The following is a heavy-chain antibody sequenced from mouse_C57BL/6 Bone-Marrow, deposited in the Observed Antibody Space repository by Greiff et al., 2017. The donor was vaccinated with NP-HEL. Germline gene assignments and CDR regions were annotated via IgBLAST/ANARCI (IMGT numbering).Heavy chain of an antibody. CDR3: AREGKLTGTSFDY. CDR2: IDPEDGET. V-gene: IGHV14-2*01. Sequence: QRTEQGLERIGRIDPEDGETKYAPKFQGKATITADTSSNTAYLQLSSLTSEDTAVYYCAREGKLTGTSFDYWGQGTTLTVSS. J-gene: IGHJ2*01. D-gene: IGHD4-1*01.